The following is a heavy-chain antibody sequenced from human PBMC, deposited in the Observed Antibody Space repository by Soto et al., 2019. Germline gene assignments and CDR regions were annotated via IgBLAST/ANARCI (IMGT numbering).Heavy chain of an antibody. Sequence: QVQLQESGPGLVKPSGTLSLTCAVSGDSVSSPYYWCWVRQPPGKGLEWIGEVFHTGTTSYNPSLRSRRTISVAKSNSQFSVVLISVTAADAAGSYRARSAGWYAVQCWGPGPRVIVSS. CDR1: GDSVSSPYY. CDR3: ARSAGWYAVQC. D-gene: IGHD6-19*01. V-gene: IGHV4-4*02. CDR2: VFHTGTT. J-gene: IGHJ4*02.